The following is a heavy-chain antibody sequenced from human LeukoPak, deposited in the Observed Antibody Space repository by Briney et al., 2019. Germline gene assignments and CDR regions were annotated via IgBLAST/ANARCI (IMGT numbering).Heavy chain of an antibody. CDR2: IIPILGIA. J-gene: IGHJ6*02. V-gene: IGHV1-69*04. Sequence: GASVEVSCKASGGTFSSYAISWVRQAPGQGLEWMGRIIPILGIANYAQKFQGRVTITADKSTSTAYMELSSLRSEDTAVYYCKRVYYYGMDVWGQGTTVTVSS. CDR3: KRVYYYGMDV. CDR1: GGTFSSYA.